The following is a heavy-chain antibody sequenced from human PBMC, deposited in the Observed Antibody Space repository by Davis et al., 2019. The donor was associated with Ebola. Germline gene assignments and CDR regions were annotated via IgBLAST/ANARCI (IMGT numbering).Heavy chain of an antibody. CDR1: GFTFDDYT. CDR3: AKDVGGYSSGWSLSEYFQH. CDR2: ISWDGGST. J-gene: IGHJ1*01. Sequence: GESLKISCAASGFTFDDYTMHWVHQAPGKGLEWVSLISWDGGSTYYADSVKGRFTISRDNSKNSLYLQMNSLRTEDTALYYCAKDVGGYSSGWSLSEYFQHWGQGTLVTVSS. V-gene: IGHV3-43*01. D-gene: IGHD6-19*01.